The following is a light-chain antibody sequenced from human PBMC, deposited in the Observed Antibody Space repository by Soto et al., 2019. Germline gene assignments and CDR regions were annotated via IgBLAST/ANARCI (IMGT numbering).Light chain of an antibody. CDR1: QSLLYSSNNKNY. CDR3: QQYNSYSRT. CDR2: WAS. V-gene: IGKV4-1*01. J-gene: IGKJ1*01. Sequence: DIVMTQSPDSLAVSLGERATINFKSSQSLLYSSNNKNYLSWYQQKAGQPPKLLIHWASNREFGVPDRFSGSGSGTEFTLTISSLQPDDFATYYCQQYNSYSRTFGQGTKVDIK.